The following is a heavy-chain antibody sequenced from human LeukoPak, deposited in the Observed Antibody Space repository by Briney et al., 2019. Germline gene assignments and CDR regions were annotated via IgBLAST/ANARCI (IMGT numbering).Heavy chain of an antibody. J-gene: IGHJ4*02. CDR2: IYSGGTT. D-gene: IGHD1-26*01. V-gene: IGHV3-53*01. CDR1: GFTVSSHY. CDR3: ARDGGVGATRFRY. Sequence: PGGSLRLSCAASGFTVSSHYMNWVRQAPGKGLEWVSIIYSGGTTYYADSVKGRFTISRDNSKNTLYLQMNSLRAEDTAVYYCARDGGVGATRFRYWGQGTLVTVSS.